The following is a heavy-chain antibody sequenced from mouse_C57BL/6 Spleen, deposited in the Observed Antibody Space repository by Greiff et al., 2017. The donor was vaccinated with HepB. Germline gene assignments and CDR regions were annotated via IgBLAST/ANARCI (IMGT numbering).Heavy chain of an antibody. Sequence: QVQLQQSGAELVKPGASVKLSCKASGYTFTSYWMQWVKQRPGQGLEWIGEIDPSDSYTNYNQKFKGKATLTVDTSSSTAYMQLSSLTSEDSAVYYCAREGSSPYYFDYWGQGTTLTVSS. D-gene: IGHD1-1*01. CDR1: GYTFTSYW. CDR2: IDPSDSYT. V-gene: IGHV1-50*01. J-gene: IGHJ2*01. CDR3: AREGSSPYYFDY.